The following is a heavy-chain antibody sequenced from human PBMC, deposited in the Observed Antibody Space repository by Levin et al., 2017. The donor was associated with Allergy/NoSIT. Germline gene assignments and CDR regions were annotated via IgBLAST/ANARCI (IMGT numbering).Heavy chain of an antibody. CDR3: AKRGYCSGNTCRSHDAIEV. CDR2: IVFDGNDQ. Sequence: GGSLRLSFAASGFQFSLYGMHWVRQAPGKGLEWVALIVFDGNDQYYADSVKGRFTISRDNSKNTLYLQMSSLRENDTAIYYCAKRGYCSGNTCRSHDAIEVWRQGTLVVVSS. V-gene: IGHV3-30*18. J-gene: IGHJ3*01. CDR1: GFQFSLYG. D-gene: IGHD2-15*01.